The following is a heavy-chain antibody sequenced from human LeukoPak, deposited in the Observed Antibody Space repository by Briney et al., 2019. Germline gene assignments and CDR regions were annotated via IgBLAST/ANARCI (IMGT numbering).Heavy chain of an antibody. CDR2: IYSGGST. Sequence: PGGSLRLSCAASGPTISNNFMGWVRQAPGKGLEWVSLIYSGGSTYSADSVKGRFTTSRDNSKNTLHLQMNSLRAEDTAVYYCARDTDYYGSGRHGYFDHWGQGTLVTVSS. J-gene: IGHJ1*01. CDR1: GPTISNNF. V-gene: IGHV3-66*01. CDR3: ARDTDYYGSGRHGYFDH. D-gene: IGHD3-10*01.